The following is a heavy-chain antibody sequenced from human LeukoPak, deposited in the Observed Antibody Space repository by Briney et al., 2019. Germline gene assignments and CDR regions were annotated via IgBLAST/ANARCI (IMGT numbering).Heavy chain of an antibody. J-gene: IGHJ4*02. CDR1: GYTFTGYY. V-gene: IGHV1-2*02. CDR2: INPNSGGT. D-gene: IGHD3-9*01. CDR3: ARCAYDILTGSLDY. Sequence: ASVKVSCRPSGYTFTGYYMHWVRQAPGQGLEWMGWINPNSGGTNYAQKFQGRVTMTRDTSISTAYMELSRLRSDDTAVYYCARCAYDILTGSLDYWGQGPLVTVPS.